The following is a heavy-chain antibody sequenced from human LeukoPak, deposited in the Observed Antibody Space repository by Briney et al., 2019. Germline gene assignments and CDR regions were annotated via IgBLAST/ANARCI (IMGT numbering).Heavy chain of an antibody. CDR1: GFTFSSYA. Sequence: PGRSLRLSCVASGFTFSSYAMHWVRQAPGKGLEWVAVISYDGSNKYYADSVKGRFTISRDNSKNTLYLQMNSLRAEDTAVYYCAKDRSVLSQTAFDIWGQGTMVTVSS. CDR2: ISYDGSNK. J-gene: IGHJ3*02. V-gene: IGHV3-30-3*01. CDR3: AKDRSVLSQTAFDI. D-gene: IGHD2-8*01.